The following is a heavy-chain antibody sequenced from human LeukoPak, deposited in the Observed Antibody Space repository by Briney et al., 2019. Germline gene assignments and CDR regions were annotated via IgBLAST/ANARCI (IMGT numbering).Heavy chain of an antibody. CDR2: IYYSGST. D-gene: IGHD3-22*01. CDR1: GGSISSYY. J-gene: IGHJ4*02. V-gene: IGHV4-59*01. CDR3: ARATYYYDSSGYLFDY. Sequence: SETLSLTCTVSGGSISSYYWSWIRQPPGKGLEWIGYIYYSGSTNYNPSLKSRVTISVDTSKNQFSLKLSSVTAADTAVYYCARATYYYDSSGYLFDYWGQGTLVTVSS.